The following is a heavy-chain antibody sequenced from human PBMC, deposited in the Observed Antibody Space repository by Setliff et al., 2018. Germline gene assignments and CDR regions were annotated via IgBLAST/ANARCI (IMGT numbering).Heavy chain of an antibody. D-gene: IGHD6-6*01. CDR2: IINSGST. CDR3: ERGGSTIASRPDLVYFDS. CDR1: GASIISDSYY. V-gene: IGHV4-39*01. Sequence: ASETLSLTCTVSGASIISDSYYWGWIRQPPGKGLEWIGTIINSGSTYYNPSLKSRVTMSVDTSKSQLSLKLSSVTAADTAVYYCERGGSTIASRPDLVYFDSWGRGALVTVSS. J-gene: IGHJ4*02.